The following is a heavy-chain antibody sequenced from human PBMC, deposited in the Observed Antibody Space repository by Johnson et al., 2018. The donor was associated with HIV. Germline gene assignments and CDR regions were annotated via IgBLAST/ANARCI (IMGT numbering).Heavy chain of an antibody. CDR1: GFTFSTSG. CDR2: ISYDGSNK. CDR3: AKGRRISPDAFDI. J-gene: IGHJ3*02. Sequence: QVQLVESGGGLVKPGGSLRLSCAASGFTFSTSGMHWVRQAPGKGLAWVAVISYDGSNKYYADSVQRRFTISRDKSKNTWFLQLNSPRAEDTAVYYRAKGRRISPDAFDIWGRGTMVTVSS. V-gene: IGHV3-30*18. D-gene: IGHD3-3*02.